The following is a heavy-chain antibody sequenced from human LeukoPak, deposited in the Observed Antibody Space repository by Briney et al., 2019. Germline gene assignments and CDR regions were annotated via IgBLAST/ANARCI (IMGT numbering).Heavy chain of an antibody. CDR3: ARANPIDPPHFDY. J-gene: IGHJ4*02. CDR1: GGSISSYY. CDR2: IYYSGST. Sequence: SETLSLTCTVSGGSISSYYWSWIRQPPGKGLEWIGYIYYSGSTNYNPSLKSRVTISVDTSKNQFSLKLSSVTAADTAVYYCARANPIDPPHFDYWGQGTLVTVSS. V-gene: IGHV4-59*01.